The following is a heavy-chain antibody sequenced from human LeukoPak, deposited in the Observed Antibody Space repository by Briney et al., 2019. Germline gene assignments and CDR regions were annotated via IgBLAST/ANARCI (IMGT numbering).Heavy chain of an antibody. CDR3: AGVVMKAFYYYYMDV. D-gene: IGHD2-21*01. J-gene: IGHJ6*03. Sequence: GASVKVSCKASGYTFSDYDVNWVRQAPGQGLEWMGWMNPTSGDTGYAQKFQGRVTMTRSASRNTAYMELSRLRSEDTAVYFCAGVVMKAFYYYYMDVWGKGTTIIISS. CDR1: GYTFSDYD. CDR2: MNPTSGDT. V-gene: IGHV1-8*01.